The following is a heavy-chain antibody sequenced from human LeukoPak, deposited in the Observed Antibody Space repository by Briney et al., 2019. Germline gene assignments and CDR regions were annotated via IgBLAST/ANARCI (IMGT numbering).Heavy chain of an antibody. CDR3: ARRLPGGYGDYTRGSGAFDI. D-gene: IGHD4-17*01. V-gene: IGHV3-74*01. CDR2: IPTDGNNI. J-gene: IGHJ3*02. CDR1: GFTFSNYW. Sequence: GGSLRLSCEASGFTFSNYWMHWVRQAPGKGLVWVARIPTDGNNILYTDSVKGRFTVSRDNAKNTVYLQMNSLRAEDTAVYYCARRLPGGYGDYTRGSGAFDIWGQGTMVTVSS.